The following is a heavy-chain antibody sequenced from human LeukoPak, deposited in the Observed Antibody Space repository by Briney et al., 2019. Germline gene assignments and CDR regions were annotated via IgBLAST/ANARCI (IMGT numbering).Heavy chain of an antibody. V-gene: IGHV1-18*01. Sequence: ASVNVSCKASGYTFTSYGISWVRQAPGQGLEWMGWINAYNGNTNYAQKLQGRVTMTTDTSTSTAYMELRSPRYDDTAVYYCAIGGGQQLNYYYYAMDVWGQGTPVTVSS. CDR3: AIGGGQQLNYYYYAMDV. CDR2: INAYNGNT. J-gene: IGHJ6*02. D-gene: IGHD6-13*01. CDR1: GYTFTSYG.